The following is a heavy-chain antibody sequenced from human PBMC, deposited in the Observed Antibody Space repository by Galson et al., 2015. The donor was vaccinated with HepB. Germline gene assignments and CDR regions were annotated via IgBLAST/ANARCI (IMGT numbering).Heavy chain of an antibody. D-gene: IGHD3-10*01. J-gene: IGHJ4*02. V-gene: IGHV3-30*18. Sequence: SLRLSCAASGFTFSSYGMHWVRQAPGKGLEWVAVISYDGSNKYYADSVKGRFTISRDNSKNTLYLQMNSLRAEDTAVYYCAKDLGGPMVRGSEKADYWGQGTLVTVSS. CDR1: GFTFSSYG. CDR2: ISYDGSNK. CDR3: AKDLGGPMVRGSEKADY.